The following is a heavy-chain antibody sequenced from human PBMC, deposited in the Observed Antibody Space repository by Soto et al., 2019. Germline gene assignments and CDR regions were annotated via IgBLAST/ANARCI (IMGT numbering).Heavy chain of an antibody. D-gene: IGHD1-26*01. J-gene: IGHJ4*02. V-gene: IGHV1-69*12. CDR3: PREVGAPASDFDS. CDR1: GGTFSSYA. CDR2: IIPIFGTA. Sequence: QVQLVQSGAEVKKPGSSVKVSCKASGGTFSSYAISWVRQAPGQGLEWMGGIIPIFGTANYAQMFQGRVTITADESTSTDCVELSGLSSEDTAVYYCPREVGAPASDFDSWGQGTLVTVSS.